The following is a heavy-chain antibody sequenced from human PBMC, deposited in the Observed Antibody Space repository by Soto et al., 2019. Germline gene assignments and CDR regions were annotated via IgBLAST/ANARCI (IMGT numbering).Heavy chain of an antibody. CDR2: INPNSGGT. Sequence: ASVKVSCKASGYTFTGYYMHWVRQAPGQGLEWMGWINPNSGGTNYAQKFQGRGTMTRDTSISTAYMELSRLRSDDTAVYYCARPQITRYYYDSSGYYHDAFDIWGQGTMVTVSS. CDR1: GYTFTGYY. J-gene: IGHJ3*02. V-gene: IGHV1-2*02. CDR3: ARPQITRYYYDSSGYYHDAFDI. D-gene: IGHD3-22*01.